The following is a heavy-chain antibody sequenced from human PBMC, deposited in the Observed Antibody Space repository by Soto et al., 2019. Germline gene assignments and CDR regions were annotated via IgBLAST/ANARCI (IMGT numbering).Heavy chain of an antibody. J-gene: IGHJ6*02. V-gene: IGHV1-46*01. CDR3: ATGSFTSTGGRIGYHYNAMDV. Sequence: ASVKVSCKASGYTFTSYYIHWVRQAPGQGLEWMGIIAPIGGSTSYAQRFQGRVTMTRDKSTSTAYMELSSLTSEDTAVYYCATGSFTSTGGRIGYHYNAMDVWGQGTTVTVSS. D-gene: IGHD1-1*01. CDR1: GYTFTSYY. CDR2: IAPIGGST.